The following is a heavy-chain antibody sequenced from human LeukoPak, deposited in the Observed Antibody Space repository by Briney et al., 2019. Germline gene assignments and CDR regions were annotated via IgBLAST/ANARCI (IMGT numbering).Heavy chain of an antibody. CDR1: GFTFSIHS. D-gene: IGHD1-1*01. CDR2: ISSTSSYI. J-gene: IGHJ4*02. CDR3: ARGGETNNWYPGYFDY. Sequence: GGSLKLSCAASGFTFSIHSMNWVRQAPGKGLEWVSSISSTSSYIYYADSVKGRFTISRDNAKNSLNLQMNSLRAEDTAVYYCARGGETNNWYPGYFDYWGQGALVTVSS. V-gene: IGHV3-21*01.